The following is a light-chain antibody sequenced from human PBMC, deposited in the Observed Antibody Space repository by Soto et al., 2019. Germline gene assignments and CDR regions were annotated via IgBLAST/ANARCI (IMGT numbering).Light chain of an antibody. Sequence: EIVLTQSPGTLSLSPGERATLSCRASQSVSSSYLAWYQQQPGQAPRLLIYGASSRATGIPDRFSGSGSGTDFTLTISRLEPEDFAVYYCQQYDSSSWTLGQGTKVEIK. CDR1: QSVSSSY. CDR2: GAS. V-gene: IGKV3-20*01. J-gene: IGKJ1*01. CDR3: QQYDSSSWT.